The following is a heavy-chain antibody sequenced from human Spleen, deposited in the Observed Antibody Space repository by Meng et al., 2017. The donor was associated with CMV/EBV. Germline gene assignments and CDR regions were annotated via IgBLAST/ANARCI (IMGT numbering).Heavy chain of an antibody. Sequence: SCAASGFTFSDYYMSWIRQAPGRGLVWVSRISIDGSIINYANSVKGRFTISRDNAKNTVYLQMDSLRIEDTAVYYCYGSDFRVGYWGQGTLVTVSS. CDR1: GFTFSDYY. CDR3: YGSDFRVGY. CDR2: ISIDGSII. D-gene: IGHD3-3*01. V-gene: IGHV3-74*01. J-gene: IGHJ4*02.